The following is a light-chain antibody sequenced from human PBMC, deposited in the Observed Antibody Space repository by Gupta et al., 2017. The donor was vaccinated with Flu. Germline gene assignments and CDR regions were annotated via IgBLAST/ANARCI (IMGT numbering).Light chain of an antibody. Sequence: DIQMTQSPSSLSASVGDRVTITCRASQSISSYLNWYQQKPGKAPKLLIYAASSLQSGVPSRFSGSGCGTDFTLTISRLQPEDFATYDCQQSYSTPRTFGQGTKVEIK. J-gene: IGKJ1*01. V-gene: IGKV1-39*01. CDR1: QSISSY. CDR2: AAS. CDR3: QQSYSTPRT.